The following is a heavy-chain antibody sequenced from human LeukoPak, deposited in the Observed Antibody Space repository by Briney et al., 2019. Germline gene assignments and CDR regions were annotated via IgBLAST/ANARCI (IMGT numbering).Heavy chain of an antibody. D-gene: IGHD5-24*01. CDR2: ISAYNGNT. CDR3: ARMEMATAIFDY. Sequence: ASVKVSCKASGYTFTSYAITWVRQAPGQGLEWMGWISAYNGNTNYAQNLQGRVTMTTDTSTSTAYMELRSLRSDDTTMYYCARMEMATAIFDYWGQGTLVTVSS. V-gene: IGHV1-18*01. J-gene: IGHJ4*02. CDR1: GYTFTSYA.